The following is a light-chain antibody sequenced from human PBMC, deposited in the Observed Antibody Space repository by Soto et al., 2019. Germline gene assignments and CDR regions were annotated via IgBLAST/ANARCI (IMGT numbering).Light chain of an antibody. CDR1: SSNIGAGYD. J-gene: IGLJ2*01. Sequence: QSVLTQPPSVSGAPGQRVTISCTGSSSNIGAGYDVHWYQQLPGTAPKLLIYGNTNRPSGVPDRFSGSKSGTSASLAITGLQAEDEADYYCQSYDYSLSGNVVFGGGAKLTVL. CDR2: GNT. V-gene: IGLV1-40*01. CDR3: QSYDYSLSGNVV.